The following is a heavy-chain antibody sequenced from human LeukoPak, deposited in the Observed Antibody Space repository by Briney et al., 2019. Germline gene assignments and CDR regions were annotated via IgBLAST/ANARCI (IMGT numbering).Heavy chain of an antibody. Sequence: PGGSLRLSCAVSGFTFSSYAMSWVRQAPGKGLEWVSAISGSGGSTYYADSVKGRFTISRDNSKNTLYLQMNSLRAEDTAVYYCAKDRRYNWNDGWFDPWGQGTLVTVSS. CDR3: AKDRRYNWNDGWFDP. CDR2: ISGSGGST. CDR1: GFTFSSYA. J-gene: IGHJ5*02. V-gene: IGHV3-23*01. D-gene: IGHD1-20*01.